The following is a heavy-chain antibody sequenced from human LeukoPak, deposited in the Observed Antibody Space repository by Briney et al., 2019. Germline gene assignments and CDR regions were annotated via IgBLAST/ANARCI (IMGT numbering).Heavy chain of an antibody. J-gene: IGHJ1*01. Sequence: GGSLRLSCAASGFTFSSYWMHWVRQAPGKGLVWVSRIKSDGSTNYADSVKGRFTISRDNAKNTLSLQMNSLRAENTGVYYCARAPSEIGGYYPEYFRHWGQGTLVTVSS. D-gene: IGHD3-22*01. CDR2: IKSDGST. V-gene: IGHV3-74*01. CDR3: ARAPSEIGGYYPEYFRH. CDR1: GFTFSSYW.